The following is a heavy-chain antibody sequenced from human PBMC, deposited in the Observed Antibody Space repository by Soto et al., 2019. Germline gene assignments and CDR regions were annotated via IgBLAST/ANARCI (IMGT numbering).Heavy chain of an antibody. Sequence: EVQLLESGGGLVQPGGSLRLSCAASGFTFSSYAMSWVRQAPGKGLEWVSAISGSGGSTYYADSVKGRFTISRDNSKNTLYLQMNRLRAEDTAVYYCAKGDGSGSYYNREKYYYYYMDVWGKGTTVTVSS. J-gene: IGHJ6*03. CDR3: AKGDGSGSYYNREKYYYYYMDV. CDR2: ISGSGGST. D-gene: IGHD3-10*01. CDR1: GFTFSSYA. V-gene: IGHV3-23*01.